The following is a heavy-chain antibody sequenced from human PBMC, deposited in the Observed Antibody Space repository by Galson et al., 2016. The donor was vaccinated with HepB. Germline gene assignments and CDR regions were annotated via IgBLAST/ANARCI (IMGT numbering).Heavy chain of an antibody. CDR1: GGSVSSGTYY. V-gene: IGHV4-61*01. Sequence: ETMSLTCTVSGGSVSSGTYYWSWIRQPPGKGLEWIGSISYSGSTNYNPSLKSRLTISGDTSKNQFSLKLSSVTAADTAVYYCARVTTYSYGYFYGMDVWGQGTTVTVSS. CDR2: ISYSGST. J-gene: IGHJ6*02. CDR3: ARVTTYSYGYFYGMDV. D-gene: IGHD5-18*01.